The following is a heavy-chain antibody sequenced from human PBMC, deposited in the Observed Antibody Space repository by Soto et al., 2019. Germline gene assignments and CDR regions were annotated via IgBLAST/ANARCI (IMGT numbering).Heavy chain of an antibody. CDR1: GFTFINYA. CDR2: ISGGGDAP. J-gene: IGHJ2*01. V-gene: IGHV3-23*01. CDR3: ARKVPGSTSRPDYWYFDL. D-gene: IGHD3-10*01. Sequence: EVQLLESGGGLVQPGGSLRLSCAGSGFTFINYAMNWVRQAPGKGLEWVSTISGGGDAPFFADSVRGRFTISRDNSKNTVTLLMTNLGVDDTAVYLCARKVPGSTSRPDYWYFDLWGRGTLVTVSS.